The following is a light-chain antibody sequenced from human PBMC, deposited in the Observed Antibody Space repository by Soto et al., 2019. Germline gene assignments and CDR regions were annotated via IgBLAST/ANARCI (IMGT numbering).Light chain of an antibody. CDR3: QHSYNAPWT. CDR2: RAS. V-gene: IGKV1-39*01. CDR1: QSIRSY. Sequence: DIQMTQSPSTLSAPVGDRVTITCRASQSIRSYLNWYQQKPGKAPKLLISRASSLHSGVPSRFSGSGSGTDFTLTISSLQPEDFAAYYCQHSYNAPWTFGQGTKVDIK. J-gene: IGKJ1*01.